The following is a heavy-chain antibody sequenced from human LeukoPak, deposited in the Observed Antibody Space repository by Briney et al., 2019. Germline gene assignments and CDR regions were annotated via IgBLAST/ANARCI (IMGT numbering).Heavy chain of an antibody. Sequence: GRSLRLSCAASGFTLSNYGMHWVRQAPGKGREWVAVIWNDGTNKYYADSVKGRFTISRDNSKNTLYLQMNSLRAEDTAVYYCARKYSTGSYMDVWGKGTTVTVFS. J-gene: IGHJ6*03. CDR2: IWNDGTNK. CDR1: GFTLSNYG. D-gene: IGHD6-25*01. CDR3: ARKYSTGSYMDV. V-gene: IGHV3-33*01.